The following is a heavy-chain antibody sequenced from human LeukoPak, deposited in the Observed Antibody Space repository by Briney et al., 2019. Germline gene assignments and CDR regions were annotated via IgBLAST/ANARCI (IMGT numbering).Heavy chain of an antibody. Sequence: GASVKVSCKASGHTFTSYGISWVRQAPGQGLEWMGWISADNGNTNYEQKLQGRVTMTTDTSTSTAYMELRSLRSDDTAVYYCVVGCSSISCQTNQRDYWGQGTLVTVSS. V-gene: IGHV1-18*01. CDR3: VVGCSSISCQTNQRDY. CDR1: GHTFTSYG. CDR2: ISADNGNT. D-gene: IGHD2-2*01. J-gene: IGHJ4*02.